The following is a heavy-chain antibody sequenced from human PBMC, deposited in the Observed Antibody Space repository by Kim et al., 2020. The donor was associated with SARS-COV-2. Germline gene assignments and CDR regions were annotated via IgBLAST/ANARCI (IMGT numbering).Heavy chain of an antibody. V-gene: IGHV3-9*01. J-gene: IGHJ6*02. CDR3: AKALEGYCSSTSCPSGYYYYYGMDV. Sequence: GGSLRLSCAASGFTFDDYAMHWVRQAPGKGLEWVSGISWNSGSIGYADSVKGRFTISRDNAKNSLYLQMNRLRAEDTALYYCAKALEGYCSSTSCPSGYYYYYGMDVWGQGTTVTVSS. CDR1: GFTFDDYA. D-gene: IGHD2-2*01. CDR2: ISWNSGSI.